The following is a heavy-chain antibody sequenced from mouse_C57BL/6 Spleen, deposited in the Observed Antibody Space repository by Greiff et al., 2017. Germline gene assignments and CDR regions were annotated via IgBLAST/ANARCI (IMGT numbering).Heavy chain of an antibody. Sequence: EVMLVESGGGLVKPGGSLKLSCAASGFTFSSYAMSWVRQTPEKRLEWVATISDGGSYTYYPDNVKGRFTISRDNAKNNLYLQMSHLKSEDTAMYYCARDRRAGSILYWYFDVWGTGTTVTVSS. D-gene: IGHD1-1*01. CDR1: GFTFSSYA. J-gene: IGHJ1*03. CDR2: ISDGGSYT. CDR3: ARDRRAGSILYWYFDV. V-gene: IGHV5-4*01.